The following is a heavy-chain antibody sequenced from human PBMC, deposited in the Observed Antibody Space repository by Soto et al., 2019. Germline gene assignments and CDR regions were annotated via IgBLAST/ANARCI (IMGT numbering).Heavy chain of an antibody. Sequence: GGSLRLSCAASGFKFSNYAMSWVRQAPGKGLEWVSVISADGDSAYYADSVKGRFTISRDNSKNTLYLQMNSLRGEDTAIYYCVKERTGCYSRGFFAFRGRGTIVTVSS. J-gene: IGHJ3*01. CDR3: VKERTGCYSRGFFAF. CDR2: ISADGDSA. D-gene: IGHD2-21*02. CDR1: GFKFSNYA. V-gene: IGHV3-23*01.